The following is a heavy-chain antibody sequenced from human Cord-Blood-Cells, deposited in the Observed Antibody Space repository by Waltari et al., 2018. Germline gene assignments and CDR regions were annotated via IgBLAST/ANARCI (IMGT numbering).Heavy chain of an antibody. Sequence: QLQLQESGPGLVKPSETLSLTCTVSGGSISSSSYYWGWIRQPPGKGLEWIGSIYYMGSTHYNPSLKSRVTISVDTSKNQFSLKLSSVTAADTAVYYCASTYYYGSGSYYNHAFDIWGQGTMVTVSS. J-gene: IGHJ3*02. D-gene: IGHD3-10*01. CDR1: GGSISSSSYY. CDR3: ASTYYYGSGSYYNHAFDI. V-gene: IGHV4-39*01. CDR2: IYYMGST.